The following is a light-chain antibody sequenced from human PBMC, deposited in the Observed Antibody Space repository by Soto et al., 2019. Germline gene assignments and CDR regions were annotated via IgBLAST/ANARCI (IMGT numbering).Light chain of an antibody. CDR3: QQASSFPPA. CDR2: AAS. J-gene: IGKJ4*01. CDR1: RAISNW. V-gene: IGKV1D-12*01. Sequence: DIPMTQSPSSVSASIGDRVIITCRASRAISNWLAWYQQKPGKAPKLLIYAASSLQSGVPSRFSGSGSGTDFTLTIEGLQHEDSATYYFQQASSFPPAFGGGTKVEIK.